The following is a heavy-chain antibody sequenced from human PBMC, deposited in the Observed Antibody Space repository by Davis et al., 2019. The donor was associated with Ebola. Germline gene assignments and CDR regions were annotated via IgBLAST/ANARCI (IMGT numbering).Heavy chain of an antibody. Sequence: MPSETLSLTCSVAGYSISSGYYWGWIRQPPGKGLEWIGSIYYSGSTYYNPSLKSRVTISVDTSKNQFSLKLSSVTAADTAVYYCARHLGMVRGVIPNWFDPWGQGTLVTVSS. J-gene: IGHJ5*02. CDR3: ARHLGMVRGVIPNWFDP. D-gene: IGHD3-10*01. CDR1: GYSISSGYY. CDR2: IYYSGST. V-gene: IGHV4-38-2*02.